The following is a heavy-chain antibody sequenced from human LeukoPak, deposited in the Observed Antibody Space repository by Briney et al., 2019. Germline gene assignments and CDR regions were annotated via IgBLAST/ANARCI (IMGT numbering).Heavy chain of an antibody. CDR2: INHSGST. D-gene: IGHD3-22*01. Sequence: PSETLSLTCAVYGGSFSGYYWSWIRQPPGKGLEWIGEINHSGSTNYNPSLKSRATISVDTSKNQFSLKLSSVTAADTAVYYCASYDSSGYPPRYWGQGTLVTVSS. CDR3: ASYDSSGYPPRY. CDR1: GGSFSGYY. V-gene: IGHV4-34*01. J-gene: IGHJ4*02.